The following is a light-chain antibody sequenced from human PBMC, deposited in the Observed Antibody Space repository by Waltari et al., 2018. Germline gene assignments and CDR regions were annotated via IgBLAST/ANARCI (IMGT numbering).Light chain of an antibody. Sequence: YDLAQPFSVSVSPGQTATITCSGDVLAEKYVRWFQQRPGQSPILILYKDTERPPGIPERFSGSSSWSTVTLTIRGALPEDESDYHCHAAADNNWFFGGGTKLTVL. CDR1: VLAEKY. CDR3: HAAADNNWF. CDR2: KDT. V-gene: IGLV3-27*01. J-gene: IGLJ2*01.